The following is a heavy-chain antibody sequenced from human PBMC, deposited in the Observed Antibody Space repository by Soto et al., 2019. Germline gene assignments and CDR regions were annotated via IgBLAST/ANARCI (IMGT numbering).Heavy chain of an antibody. CDR1: GGSFSGYY. J-gene: IGHJ5*02. CDR3: ARGLFTSGEEVVVVAATLPTLTYNWFDP. D-gene: IGHD2-15*01. CDR2: INHSGST. V-gene: IGHV4-34*01. Sequence: SETLSLTCAVYGGSFSGYYWSWIRQPPGKGLEWIGEINHSGSTNYNPSLKSRVTISVDTSKNQFSLKLSSVTAADTAVYYCARGLFTSGEEVVVVAATLPTLTYNWFDPWGQGTLVTVSS.